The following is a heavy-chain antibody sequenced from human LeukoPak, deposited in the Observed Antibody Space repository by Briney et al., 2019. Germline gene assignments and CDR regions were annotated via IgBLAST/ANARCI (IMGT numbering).Heavy chain of an antibody. V-gene: IGHV3-74*01. Sequence: PGGSLRLSCAASGFSFSNHWMHWVRQVPGEGLVWVSRITSDGDTTNYADSVKGRFTISRDNAKNTLYLQMNSLRDEDTAVYYCVRGAVTGQQCDNWGQGTLVTVSS. CDR3: VRGAVTGQQCDN. CDR2: ITSDGDTT. D-gene: IGHD2-21*02. J-gene: IGHJ4*02. CDR1: GFSFSNHW.